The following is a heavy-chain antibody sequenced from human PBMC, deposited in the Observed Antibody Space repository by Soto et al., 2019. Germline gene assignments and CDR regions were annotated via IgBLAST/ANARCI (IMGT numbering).Heavy chain of an antibody. J-gene: IGHJ4*02. V-gene: IGHV3-53*01. Sequence: GGSLRLSCVASGFIVGGDYMSWVRQAPGKGLDWVSIIYSGGTTYFADSVKGRFTISRDNSKNTLYLQMDTLTAEDTAVYYCARGRSPSYFDYWGPGTLVTVSS. CDR1: GFIVGGDY. CDR3: ARGRSPSYFDY. CDR2: IYSGGTT.